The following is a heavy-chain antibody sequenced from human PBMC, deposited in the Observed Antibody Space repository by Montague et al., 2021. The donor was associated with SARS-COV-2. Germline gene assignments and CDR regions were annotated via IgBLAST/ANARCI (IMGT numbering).Heavy chain of an antibody. D-gene: IGHD3-3*01. CDR2: KYYSGST. J-gene: IGHJ4*02. V-gene: IGHV4-39*01. Sequence: SETLSLTCTVSGASISSRSYYWGWIRQPPGKGLEWIGCKYYSGSTYYNPALKSRVTISVDTSKNQFSLKLSSVTAADTAVYYCATLPSNITIFGVVQGYYFDDWGQGTLVTVSS. CDR3: ATLPSNITIFGVVQGYYFDD. CDR1: GASISSRSYY.